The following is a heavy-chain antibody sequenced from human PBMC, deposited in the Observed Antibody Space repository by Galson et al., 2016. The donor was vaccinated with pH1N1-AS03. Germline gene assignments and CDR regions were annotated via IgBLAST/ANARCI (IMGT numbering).Heavy chain of an antibody. CDR3: TKTSGYDFDF. Sequence: PALVKPTQTLTLTCSFSGFSLGTTSVGLAWIRQPPGEALEWLALVHWDGVDRLSPSLRGRLAITKDTSKNQVVLTMTNMGPADTGTSFCTKTSGYDFDFWGQGAPVTVSS. V-gene: IGHV2-5*02. D-gene: IGHD5-12*01. CDR2: VHWDGVD. CDR1: GFSLGTTSVG. J-gene: IGHJ4*02.